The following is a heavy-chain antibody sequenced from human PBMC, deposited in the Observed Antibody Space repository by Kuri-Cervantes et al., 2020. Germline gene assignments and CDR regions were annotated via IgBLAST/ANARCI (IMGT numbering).Heavy chain of an antibody. D-gene: IGHD3-10*01. CDR1: GYTFTTYA. J-gene: IGHJ5*02. CDR2: INGGIGNT. V-gene: IGHV1-3*01. Sequence: GGSLRLSCKASGYTFTTYAIHWVRQAPGQRPEWMGWINGGIGNTKYSQKFQGRVTFTRDTSASLTYMELRYLTSEDTAVYYCARDKPYGSGTGNWFDPWGQGTLVTVSS. CDR3: ARDKPYGSGTGNWFDP.